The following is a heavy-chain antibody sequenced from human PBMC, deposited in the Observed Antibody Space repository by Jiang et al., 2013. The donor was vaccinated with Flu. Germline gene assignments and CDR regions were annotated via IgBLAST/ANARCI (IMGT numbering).Heavy chain of an antibody. CDR2: ISANNGDT. CDR3: ARDEDLSGSYDAFDI. V-gene: IGHV1-18*01. J-gene: IGHJ3*02. D-gene: IGHD3-10*01. Sequence: SGAEVKQPGASVKVSCKTSGYTFGNSGISWVRQAPGQGLEWMGWISANNGDTNYVQKFRGRITMTTDTSTTTGYMELRSLRSDDTAMYYCARDEDLSGSYDAFDIWGQGT. CDR1: GYTFGNSG.